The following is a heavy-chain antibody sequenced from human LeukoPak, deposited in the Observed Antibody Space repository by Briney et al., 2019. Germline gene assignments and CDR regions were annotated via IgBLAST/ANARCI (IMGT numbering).Heavy chain of an antibody. Sequence: SETLSLTCTVSGGSISSYYWSWIRQPPGKGLEWIGYIYYSGSTNYNPSLKSRVTVSVDTSKNQFSLKLSSVTAADTAVYYCARQVTALDAFDIWGQGTMVTVSS. V-gene: IGHV4-59*08. D-gene: IGHD2-21*02. J-gene: IGHJ3*02. CDR1: GGSISSYY. CDR3: ARQVTALDAFDI. CDR2: IYYSGST.